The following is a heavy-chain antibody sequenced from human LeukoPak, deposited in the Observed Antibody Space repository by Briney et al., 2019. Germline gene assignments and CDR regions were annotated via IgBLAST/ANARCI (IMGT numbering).Heavy chain of an antibody. Sequence: PGGSLRLSCAASGFTFDDYGMSWVRQAPGKGLEWVSGINWNGGSTGYADSVKGRFTISRDNAKNSLYLQMNSLRAEDTAVYYCARDHYDFWSGYPNAYYYYYMDVWGKGTTVTVSS. V-gene: IGHV3-20*04. J-gene: IGHJ6*03. CDR2: INWNGGST. D-gene: IGHD3-3*01. CDR3: ARDHYDFWSGYPNAYYYYYMDV. CDR1: GFTFDDYG.